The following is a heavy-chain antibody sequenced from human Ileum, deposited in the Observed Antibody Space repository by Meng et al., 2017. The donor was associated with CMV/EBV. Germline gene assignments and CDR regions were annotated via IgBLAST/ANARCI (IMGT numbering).Heavy chain of an antibody. CDR1: GSTFSSFN. V-gene: IGHV3-21*03. CDR3: ARDSQDFVVVPAANIDY. J-gene: IGHJ4*02. Sequence: GESLKISCAASGSTFSSFNMNWVRQAPGKGLEWVSFISSSSQYIYYADSVKGRFTISRDNARNSLYLQMNSLRAEDTALYYCARDSQDFVVVPAANIDYWGQGTLVTVSS. D-gene: IGHD2-2*01. CDR2: ISSSSQYI.